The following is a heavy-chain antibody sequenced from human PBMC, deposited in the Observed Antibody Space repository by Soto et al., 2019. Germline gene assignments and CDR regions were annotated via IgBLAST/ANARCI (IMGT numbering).Heavy chain of an antibody. J-gene: IGHJ5*02. Sequence: QLQLQESGSGLVKPSQTLSLTCAVSGGSISSGTYSWRWIRQPPGKGLEWIGYIYHSGSTYYNPSLNSRLTMSLDMSKNQFSLNLSSVTAADTAVYYCARNLGPYNWFDPWGQGTLVTVSS. CDR2: IYHSGST. CDR1: GGSISSGTYS. D-gene: IGHD7-27*01. V-gene: IGHV4-30-2*01. CDR3: ARNLGPYNWFDP.